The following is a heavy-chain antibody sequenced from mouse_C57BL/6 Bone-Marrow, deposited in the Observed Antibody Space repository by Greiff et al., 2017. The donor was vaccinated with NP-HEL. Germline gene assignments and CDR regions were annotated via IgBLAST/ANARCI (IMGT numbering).Heavy chain of an antibody. CDR3: ARAGGSWFAY. CDR2: ISDGGSYT. V-gene: IGHV5-4*03. J-gene: IGHJ3*01. Sequence: EVKLVESGGGLVKPGGSLKLSCAASGFTFSSYAMSWVRQTPEKRLEWVATISDGGSYTYYPDNVKGRFTISGDNAKNNLYLQMSHLKSEDTAMYYCARAGGSWFAYWGQGTLVTVSA. CDR1: GFTFSSYA.